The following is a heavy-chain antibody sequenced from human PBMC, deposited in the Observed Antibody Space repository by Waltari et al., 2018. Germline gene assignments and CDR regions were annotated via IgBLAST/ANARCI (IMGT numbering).Heavy chain of an antibody. CDR2: INHSGST. CDR3: ARRSPGYYPRFDP. J-gene: IGHJ5*02. D-gene: IGHD3-22*01. V-gene: IGHV4-34*01. Sequence: QVQLQQWGAGLLKPSETLSLTCAVYGGSFSGYYWSWIHQPPGKGLEWIGEINHSGSTNYNPSLKSRVTISVDTSKNQFSLKLSSVTAADTAVYYCARRSPGYYPRFDPWGQGTLVTVSS. CDR1: GGSFSGYY.